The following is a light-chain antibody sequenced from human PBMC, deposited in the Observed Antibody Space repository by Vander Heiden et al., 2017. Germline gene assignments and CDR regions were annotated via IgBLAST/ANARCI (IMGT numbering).Light chain of an antibody. Sequence: DLQMTQSPSTLSASVGDRVTITCRASQSISSWLAWYQQKPGTAPKLLIYDVSSLESGVPSRFSGSGSGTEFTLTISSLQPDDFATYHCQHYNSFPLTFGGGTKVEIK. J-gene: IGKJ4*01. V-gene: IGKV1-5*01. CDR3: QHYNSFPLT. CDR2: DVS. CDR1: QSISSW.